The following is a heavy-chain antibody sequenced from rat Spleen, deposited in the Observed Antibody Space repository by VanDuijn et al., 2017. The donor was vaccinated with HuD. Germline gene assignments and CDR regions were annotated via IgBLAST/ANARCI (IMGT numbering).Heavy chain of an antibody. CDR1: GFSLTNFH. D-gene: IGHD4-3*01. V-gene: IGHV2-43*01. CDR3: ARHLREASGVMDV. J-gene: IGHJ4*01. Sequence: QVQLKESGPGLVQPSQTLSLTCTVSGFSLTNFHVTWVRQPPGKGLEWVGVIWAGGSTAYNSLLKSRLSISRDTSKSQVFLEMNSLQPEDTGTYYCARHLREASGVMDVWGQGASVTVSS. CDR2: IWAGGST.